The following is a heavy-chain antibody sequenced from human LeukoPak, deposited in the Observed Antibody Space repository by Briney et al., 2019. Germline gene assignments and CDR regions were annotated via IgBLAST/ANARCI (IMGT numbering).Heavy chain of an antibody. CDR2: IYSDGST. J-gene: IGHJ4*02. CDR3: ARYPSAQNY. V-gene: IGHV3-53*01. CDR1: GFTVSRNT. Sequence: SGGSLRLSCEASGFTVSRNTISWVRQAPGKGLEWVSLIYSDGSTHYADSVKGRFTIPRDSSKNTVYLQMNNLRAEDTAVYYCARYPSAQNYWGQGTLVTVSS.